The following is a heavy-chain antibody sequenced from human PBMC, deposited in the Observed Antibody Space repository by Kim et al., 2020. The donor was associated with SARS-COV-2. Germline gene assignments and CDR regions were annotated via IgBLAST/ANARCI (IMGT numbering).Heavy chain of an antibody. Sequence: GESLKISCKGFGYRFTNYWIGWVRQMPGKGLEWMGIIFPGDSDIKYNPSFRGQVTISADNSISTAYLQWNSLKASDTAMYFCARSRGVIHYYFDYWGQGTLVSVSS. D-gene: IGHD3-10*01. CDR1: GYRFTNYW. CDR2: IFPGDSDI. J-gene: IGHJ4*02. CDR3: ARSRGVIHYYFDY. V-gene: IGHV5-51*01.